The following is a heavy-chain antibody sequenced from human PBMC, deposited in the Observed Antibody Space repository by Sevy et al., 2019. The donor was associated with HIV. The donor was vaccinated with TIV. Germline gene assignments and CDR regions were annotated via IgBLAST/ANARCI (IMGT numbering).Heavy chain of an antibody. V-gene: IGHV3-21*01. CDR1: GLTFSNDN. D-gene: IGHD6-19*01. CDR2: ISSESGYI. Sequence: GGSLRLSCAASGLTFSNDNMNWVRQAPGKGLEWVSFISSESGYIYYADSVKGRFSISRDNARNSLYLQMNSLRAEDTAVYYCARDGKVPVPGLYYFDYWGHRTLVTVSS. J-gene: IGHJ4*01. CDR3: ARDGKVPVPGLYYFDY.